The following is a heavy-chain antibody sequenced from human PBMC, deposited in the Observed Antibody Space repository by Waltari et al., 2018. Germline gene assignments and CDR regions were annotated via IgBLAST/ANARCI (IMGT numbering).Heavy chain of an antibody. V-gene: IGHV3-74*01. J-gene: IGHJ3*01. D-gene: IGHD2-2*01. CDR3: ARESEFCSSSACNDGFDV. CDR2: GKVEGSAA. CDR1: GFTFSSHW. Sequence: EGQLAESGGGLVQPGGSLSISCAASGFTFSSHWMHWVRHAPGKGLVWVSRGKVEGSAATYAASVRGRFTISRDNAKNTLYLQMNSLKVEDTAVYYCARESEFCSSSACNDGFDVWGQGTMVIVSS.